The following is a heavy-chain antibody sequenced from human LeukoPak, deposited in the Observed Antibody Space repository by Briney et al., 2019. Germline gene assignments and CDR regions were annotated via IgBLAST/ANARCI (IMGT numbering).Heavy chain of an antibody. J-gene: IGHJ4*02. D-gene: IGHD3-3*01. CDR3: AKGRTWSGYSAPDY. CDR1: GFTFSSYG. CDR2: IWYDGSNK. Sequence: PGGSLRLSCAASGFTFSSYGMHWVRQAPGKGLEWVAVIWYDGSNKYYAGSVKGRFTISRDNSKNTLYLQMNSLRAEDTAVYYCAKGRTWSGYSAPDYWGQGTLVTVSS. V-gene: IGHV3-33*06.